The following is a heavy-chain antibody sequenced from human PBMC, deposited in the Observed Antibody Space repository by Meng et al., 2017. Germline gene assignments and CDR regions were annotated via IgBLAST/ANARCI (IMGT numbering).Heavy chain of an antibody. Sequence: GESLKISCAASGFTVSSNYMSWVRQAPGKGLEWVSVIYSGGSTYYADSVKGRFTISRDNSKNTLYLQMNSLRAEDTAVYYCARAGGNYGDYVIDHWGQGTLVTVSS. V-gene: IGHV3-66*02. CDR3: ARAGGNYGDYVIDH. CDR2: IYSGGST. D-gene: IGHD4-17*01. J-gene: IGHJ4*02. CDR1: GFTVSSNY.